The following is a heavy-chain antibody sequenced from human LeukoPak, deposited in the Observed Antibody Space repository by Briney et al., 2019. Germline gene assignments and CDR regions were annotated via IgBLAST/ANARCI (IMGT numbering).Heavy chain of an antibody. D-gene: IGHD6-6*01. CDR3: AGGRRIAARRAGYYYMDV. CDR1: GYTFTSYD. Sequence: ASVKVSCKASGYTFTSYDINWVRQATGQGLEWMGWMNPNSGNTGYAQKFQGRVTITRDTSISTAYMELSSLRSEDTAVYYCAGGRRIAARRAGYYYMDVWGKGTTVTVSS. CDR2: MNPNSGNT. V-gene: IGHV1-8*03. J-gene: IGHJ6*03.